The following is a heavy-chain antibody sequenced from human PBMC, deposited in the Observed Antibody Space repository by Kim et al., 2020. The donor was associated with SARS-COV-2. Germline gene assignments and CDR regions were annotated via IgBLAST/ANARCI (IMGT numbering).Heavy chain of an antibody. J-gene: IGHJ4*02. Sequence: AESVKGRFPISRDDSKNTLNLQLNSLRAEDTAVYYCAIVASKLRFLNFEYWGQGTLVTVSP. D-gene: IGHD3-3*01. V-gene: IGHV3-23*01. CDR3: AIVASKLRFLNFEY.